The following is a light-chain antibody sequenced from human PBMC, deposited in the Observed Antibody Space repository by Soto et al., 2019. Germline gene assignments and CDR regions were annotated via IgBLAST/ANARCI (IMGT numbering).Light chain of an antibody. Sequence: IQLTQSPSSLSASVGERVTITCRASQGISSYLAWYQQKPGKAPKLLIYAASTLQSGVPSRFSGSGSGTDFTLTISSLEPEDFAVYYCQQRSNWPPRFTFGPGTKVDIK. CDR1: QGISSY. CDR3: QQRSNWPPRFT. V-gene: IGKV1-9*01. J-gene: IGKJ3*01. CDR2: AAS.